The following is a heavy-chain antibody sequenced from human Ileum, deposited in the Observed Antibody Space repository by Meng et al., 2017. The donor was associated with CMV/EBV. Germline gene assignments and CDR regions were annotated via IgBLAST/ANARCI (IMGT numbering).Heavy chain of an antibody. CDR1: GGSISSYY. CDR3: ASSRGDRGFN. V-gene: IGHV4-59*01. CDR2: IYYSGST. Sequence: SETLSLTCTVSGGSISSYYWSWIRQPPGKGLEWSGYIYYSGSTNYNPSLKSRVTISVDTSKNQFSLKLSSVTAADTAVYYCASSRGDRGFNWGQGTLVTVSS. J-gene: IGHJ4*02. D-gene: IGHD3-10*01.